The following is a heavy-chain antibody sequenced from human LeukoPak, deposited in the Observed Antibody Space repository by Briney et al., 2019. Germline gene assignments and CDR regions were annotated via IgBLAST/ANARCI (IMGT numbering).Heavy chain of an antibody. CDR2: ISYDGSNK. CDR3: ARVAKETTMFDY. Sequence: GGSLRLSCAASGFTFSGYAMHWVRQAPGKGLEWVAVISYDGSNKYYADSVKGRFTISRDNSKNTLYLQMNSLRAEDTAVYYCARVAKETTMFDYWGQGTLVTVSS. V-gene: IGHV3-30-3*01. D-gene: IGHD4-17*01. J-gene: IGHJ4*02. CDR1: GFTFSGYA.